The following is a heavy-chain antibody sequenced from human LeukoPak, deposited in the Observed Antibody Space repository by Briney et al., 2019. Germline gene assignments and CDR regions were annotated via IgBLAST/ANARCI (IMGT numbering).Heavy chain of an antibody. CDR1: AYSFSTYW. CDR3: ARRFPGADAFDI. Sequence: GESLKISCKGSAYSFSTYWIGWVRQMPGKGLECMGIIYPGDSDTRYSPSFEGQVTISADTSITTAYLQWSSLKASDTAIYYCARRFPGADAFDIWGQGTMVTVSS. D-gene: IGHD4/OR15-4a*01. V-gene: IGHV5-51*01. CDR2: IYPGDSDT. J-gene: IGHJ3*02.